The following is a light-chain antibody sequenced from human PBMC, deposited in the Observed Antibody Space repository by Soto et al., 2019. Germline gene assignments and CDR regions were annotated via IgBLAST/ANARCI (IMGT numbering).Light chain of an antibody. V-gene: IGLV2-14*01. J-gene: IGLJ2*01. Sequence: QSALTQPASVSGSPGQSITISCTGNRSDVGGYNYVSWYQQHPGKAPKLMIYDVSNRPSGVSNRFSGSKSGNTASLTISGLQAEDEADYYCSSYTSSSTPVVFGGGTKLTVL. CDR1: RSDVGGYNY. CDR2: DVS. CDR3: SSYTSSSTPVV.